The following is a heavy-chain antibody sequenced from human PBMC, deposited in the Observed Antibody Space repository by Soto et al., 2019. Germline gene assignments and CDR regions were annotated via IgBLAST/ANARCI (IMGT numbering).Heavy chain of an antibody. D-gene: IGHD4-17*01. V-gene: IGHV3-73*01. Sequence: GGSLRLSCAASGFTFSGSAMHWVCQASGKGLEWVGRIRSKANSYATAYAAPVKGRFTISRDDSKNTAYLQMNSLKTEDTAVYYCRTTVTTFGDYWGQGTLDTVSS. CDR2: IRSKANSYAT. J-gene: IGHJ4*02. CDR1: GFTFSGSA. CDR3: RTTVTTFGDY.